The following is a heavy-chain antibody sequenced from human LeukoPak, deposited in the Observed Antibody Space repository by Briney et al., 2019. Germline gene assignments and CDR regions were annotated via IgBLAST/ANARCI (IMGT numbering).Heavy chain of an antibody. J-gene: IGHJ4*02. CDR3: AKARGRDGYKDELDY. CDR2: ISGSGGST. V-gene: IGHV3-23*01. D-gene: IGHD5-24*01. Sequence: GGPLRLSCAASEFTFSSCAMSWVRQAPGEGLEWVSVISGSGGSTYHADSVKGRFTISRDNSKNTLYLQMNSLRAEDTAVYYCAKARGRDGYKDELDYWGQGTLVTVSS. CDR1: EFTFSSCA.